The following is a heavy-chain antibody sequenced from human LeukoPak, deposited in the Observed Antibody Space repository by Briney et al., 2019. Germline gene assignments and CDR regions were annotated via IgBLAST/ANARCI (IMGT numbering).Heavy chain of an antibody. Sequence: PGGSLRLSCAASGFTFSNYAMSWVRQAPGKGLEWVSGISGSGGSTFYADSVKGRFTISRDNAKNSLYLQMNSLRAEDTALYYCAKSEVVVGLWFGELSNNFDYWGQGTLVTVSS. D-gene: IGHD3-10*01. CDR1: GFTFSNYA. J-gene: IGHJ4*02. CDR2: ISGSGGST. CDR3: AKSEVVVGLWFGELSNNFDY. V-gene: IGHV3-23*01.